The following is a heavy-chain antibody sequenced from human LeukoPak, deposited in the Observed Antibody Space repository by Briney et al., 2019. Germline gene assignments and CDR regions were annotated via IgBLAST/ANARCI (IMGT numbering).Heavy chain of an antibody. CDR1: GGSISSHY. V-gene: IGHV4-59*11. CDR2: IYYSGST. Sequence: PSETLSLTCTVSGGSISSHYWSWIRQPPGEGLEWIGYIYYSGSTNYNPSLKSRVTISVDTSKNQFSLKLSSVTAADTAVYYCARHYGAGSYPLDYWGQGTLVTVSS. CDR3: ARHYGAGSYPLDY. D-gene: IGHD3-10*01. J-gene: IGHJ4*02.